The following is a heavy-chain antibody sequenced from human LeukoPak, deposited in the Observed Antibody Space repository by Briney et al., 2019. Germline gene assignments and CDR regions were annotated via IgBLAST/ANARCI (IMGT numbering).Heavy chain of an antibody. J-gene: IGHJ4*02. CDR3: ARVGGDRDPFDY. D-gene: IGHD2-21*02. CDR2: IWYDGTNK. V-gene: IGHV3-33*01. Sequence: GGSLRLSCAASGFTFSSYGMHWVRQAPGKGLEWVAVIWYDGTNKYYADSVKGRFTISRDNSENTLYLQMNSLRAEDTAVYYCARVGGDRDPFDYWGQGTLVTVSS. CDR1: GFTFSSYG.